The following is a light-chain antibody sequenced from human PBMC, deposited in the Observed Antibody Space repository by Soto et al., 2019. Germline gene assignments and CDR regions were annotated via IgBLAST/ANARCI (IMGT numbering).Light chain of an antibody. CDR2: DAS. J-gene: IGKJ4*01. Sequence: DIQMTQSPSPLSASVGDRVTITCRASQSISSWLAWYQQKPGKAPKFLIYDASSLESVVPLRFSGSGSGTEFTLTISSLQPDDFATYDCQQYNSYPLTFGGGTKVEIK. V-gene: IGKV1-5*01. CDR3: QQYNSYPLT. CDR1: QSISSW.